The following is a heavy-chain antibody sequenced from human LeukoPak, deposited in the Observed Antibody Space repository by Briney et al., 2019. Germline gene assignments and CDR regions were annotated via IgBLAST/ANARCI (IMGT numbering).Heavy chain of an antibody. Sequence: PSETLSLTCTVSGGSISSGGYYWSWIRQHPGKGLEWIGYIYYSGSTYYNPSLKSRVTISVDTSKNQFSLKLSSVTAADTAVYYCARDYGRQTTVVTPTWCQGTLVTVSS. J-gene: IGHJ5*02. D-gene: IGHD4-23*01. CDR2: IYYSGST. CDR1: GGSISSGGYY. CDR3: ARDYGRQTTVVTPT. V-gene: IGHV4-31*03.